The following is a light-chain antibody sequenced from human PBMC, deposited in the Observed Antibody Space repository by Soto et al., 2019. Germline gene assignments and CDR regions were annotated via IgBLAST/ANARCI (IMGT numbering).Light chain of an antibody. CDR1: QSLLYSNGYNY. CDR2: SGS. J-gene: IGKJ3*01. CDR3: MQALQIPIT. Sequence: DIVMTQSPLSLPVTPGEPASISCMSSQSLLYSNGYNYLDWYLQKPGQSPQLLIYSGSNRASGVPDRFSGSGSGTDFTLKISRVEAEDVGVYYCMQALQIPITFGPGPKVDIK. V-gene: IGKV2-28*01.